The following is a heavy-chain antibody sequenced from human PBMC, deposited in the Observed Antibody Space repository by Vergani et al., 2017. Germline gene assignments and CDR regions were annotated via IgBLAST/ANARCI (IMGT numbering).Heavy chain of an antibody. Sequence: QVQLLQSGAEVKKPGSSVKVSCQTYGGTFSSYAISWVRQAPGQGLEWMGGITPIFGTTNYTQKFQGRVTITADESTSTSYMELRSLTSEDTAMYYCARDWSPLINVLEDKGRGPFDYWGQGTLITVSS. J-gene: IGHJ4*02. D-gene: IGHD3-10*01. CDR2: ITPIFGTT. V-gene: IGHV1-69*12. CDR1: GGTFSSYA. CDR3: ARDWSPLINVLEDKGRGPFDY.